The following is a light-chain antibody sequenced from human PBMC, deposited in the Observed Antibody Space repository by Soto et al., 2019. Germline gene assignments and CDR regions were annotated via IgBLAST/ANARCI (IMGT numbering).Light chain of an antibody. CDR2: TTS. CDR3: QQANSFPLT. CDR1: QGINNW. V-gene: IGKV1D-12*01. J-gene: IGKJ4*01. Sequence: DIQMTQSPSSVSASVGDRVTITCRASQGINNWLAWYQQKPWKAPKLLIYTTSSLQSGVPSRFSGSGSGTAFTLTISSLQPEDSATYYCQQANSFPLTFGGGTKVEIK.